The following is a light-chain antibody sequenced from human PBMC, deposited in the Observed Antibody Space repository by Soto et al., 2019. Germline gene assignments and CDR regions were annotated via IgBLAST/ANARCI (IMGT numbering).Light chain of an antibody. V-gene: IGLV2-8*01. Sequence: QSVLTQPPSASGSPGQSVTISCSGTSSDLGDYDYVSWYQQHPGKAPRLMIYEVSERPSGVPDRFSGSKSGNTASLPVTGLQAEDEADYYCHSYAGSKNLMFGEGTKLAVL. CDR3: HSYAGSKNLM. J-gene: IGLJ3*02. CDR2: EVS. CDR1: SSDLGDYDY.